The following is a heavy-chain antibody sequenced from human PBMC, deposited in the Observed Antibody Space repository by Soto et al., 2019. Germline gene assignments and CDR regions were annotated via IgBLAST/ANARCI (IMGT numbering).Heavy chain of an antibody. J-gene: IGHJ6*02. Sequence: SETLSLTCTVSGGSISSSSYYWGWIRQPPGKGLEWIGSIYYSGSTYYNPSLKSRVTISVDTSKNQFSLKLSSVTAADTAVYYCARLMAARSVGAANGMDVWGQGTTVTVSS. V-gene: IGHV4-39*01. CDR2: IYYSGST. CDR1: GGSISSSSYY. D-gene: IGHD6-13*01. CDR3: ARLMAARSVGAANGMDV.